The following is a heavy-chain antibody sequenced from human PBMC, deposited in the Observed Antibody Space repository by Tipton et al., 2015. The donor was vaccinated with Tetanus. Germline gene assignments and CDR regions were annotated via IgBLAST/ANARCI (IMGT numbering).Heavy chain of an antibody. CDR1: GGSISSYY. V-gene: IGHV4-4*07. Sequence: TLSLTCTVSGGSISSYYWSWIRQPAGKGLEWIGRIYTSASTNYNPSHKSRVTMSVDTSTTQFSLKLSSVTAADTAVYYCARGNIVVVPAAGAPNWFDPWGQGTLVTVSS. CDR3: ARGNIVVVPAAGAPNWFDP. CDR2: IYTSAST. J-gene: IGHJ5*02. D-gene: IGHD2-2*01.